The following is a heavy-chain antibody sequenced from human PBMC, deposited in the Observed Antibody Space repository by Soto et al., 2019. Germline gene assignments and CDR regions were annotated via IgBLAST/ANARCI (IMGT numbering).Heavy chain of an antibody. V-gene: IGHV4-4*02. CDR3: AKNNDHAIDA. CDR2: MVHTGST. Sequence: QVQLPESGPGLVKPSGTLSLTCVVSGASISDSHWWTWVRQPPGQGLEWIGEMVHTGSTNYNPTLKSRVTISIDEPRDQFSLNLNSVTAADTAVYYCAKNNDHAIDAWGQGTTVTVSS. D-gene: IGHD1-1*01. CDR1: GASISDSHW. J-gene: IGHJ6*02.